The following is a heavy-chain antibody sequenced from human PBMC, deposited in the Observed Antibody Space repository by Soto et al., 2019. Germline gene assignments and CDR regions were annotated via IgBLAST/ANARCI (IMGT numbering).Heavy chain of an antibody. CDR3: ARAVMGYCGGGGRYYYYSMDV. D-gene: IGHD2-15*01. CDR1: GDSISSGNYY. V-gene: IGHV4-30-4*01. Sequence: QVQLQESGPGLVKPSQTLSLTCFVSGDSISSGNYYWSWIRQPPGKGLEWIGYIYYSGRTYYNPSLKSRLTISVDTTKNQFSLKLTSVTAADTAVYYCARAVMGYCGGGGRYYYYSMDVWGQGTTVTVSS. J-gene: IGHJ6*02. CDR2: IYYSGRT.